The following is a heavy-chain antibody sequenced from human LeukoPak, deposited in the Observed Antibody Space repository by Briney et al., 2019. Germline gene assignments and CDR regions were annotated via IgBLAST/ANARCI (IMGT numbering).Heavy chain of an antibody. J-gene: IGHJ4*02. CDR1: GFTFSRYN. CDR3: AHGAMYQLDY. Sequence: PGGSLRLSCAASGFTFSRYNMNWVRRAPGKGLEWVSGIIGGAGSTYYADSVKGRFTISGDNSKNTLFLQMNSLRAEDTAVYYCAHGAMYQLDYWGQGTLVTVSS. D-gene: IGHD2-2*01. V-gene: IGHV3-23*01. CDR2: IIGGAGST.